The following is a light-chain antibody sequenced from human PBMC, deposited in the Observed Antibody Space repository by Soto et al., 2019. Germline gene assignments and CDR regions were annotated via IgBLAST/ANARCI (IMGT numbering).Light chain of an antibody. Sequence: EIVTTQSPATLSLSPGERATLPCRASQSVGKYLVWYQQKPGQAPRLLIYDASNRATGIPARFSGSGSGTDFTLTISSLEPEDFAVYYCQQRGNRPPWTFGQGTKVDI. CDR3: QQRGNRPPWT. J-gene: IGKJ1*01. V-gene: IGKV3-11*01. CDR2: DAS. CDR1: QSVGKY.